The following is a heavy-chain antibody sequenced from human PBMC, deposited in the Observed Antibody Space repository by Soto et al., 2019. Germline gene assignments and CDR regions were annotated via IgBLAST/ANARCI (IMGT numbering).Heavy chain of an antibody. V-gene: IGHV4-59*01. Sequence: QVQLQESGPGLVKPSETLSLTCTVSGGSISSYYWSWIRQPPGKGLEWIGYINYSGSTNYHPSLETRVTISADTTENQFSRKVSSVTAADTAVYYFARRCGTSFDFWGQGTLVTVSS. CDR2: INYSGST. J-gene: IGHJ4*02. D-gene: IGHD1-1*01. CDR1: GGSISSYY. CDR3: ARRCGTSFDF.